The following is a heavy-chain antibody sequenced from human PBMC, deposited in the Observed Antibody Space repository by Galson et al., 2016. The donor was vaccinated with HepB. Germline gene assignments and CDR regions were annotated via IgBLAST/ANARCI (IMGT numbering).Heavy chain of an antibody. J-gene: IGHJ2*01. CDR1: GGTFSSYA. CDR3: ASSSLGIFWYFDL. V-gene: IGHV1-69*13. D-gene: IGHD7-27*01. CDR2: IVPIFGTA. Sequence: SVKVSCKAFGGTFSSYAISWVRQAPGQGLEWMGGIVPIFGTANYAQKFQGRVTIIADESTSTAYIELNSLRSEDTAIYFCASSSLGIFWYFDLWGRGTLVTVSS.